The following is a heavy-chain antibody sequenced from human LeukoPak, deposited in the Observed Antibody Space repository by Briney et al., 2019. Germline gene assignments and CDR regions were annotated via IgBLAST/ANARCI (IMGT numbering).Heavy chain of an antibody. CDR1: GYTFTSYD. D-gene: IGHD6-13*01. J-gene: IGHJ6*01. CDR3: ARGSPQGSWYWGNYYYYCMDV. CDR2: MNPNNGNT. V-gene: IGHV1-8*01. Sequence: ASVKVSCKASGYTFTSYDINWVRQATGQGLEWMGWMNPNNGNTGYAQKFQGRVTMTRNTSISTAYMELSSLRSEDTAVYYGARGSPQGSWYWGNYYYYCMDVWGQRATATVAS.